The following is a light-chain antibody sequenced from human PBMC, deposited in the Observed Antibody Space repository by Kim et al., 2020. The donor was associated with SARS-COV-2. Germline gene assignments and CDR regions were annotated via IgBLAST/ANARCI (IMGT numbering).Light chain of an antibody. V-gene: IGLV3-1*01. J-gene: IGLJ2*01. CDR1: KLGDKY. Sequence: VSPVQTASITCSGDKLGDKYAFWYQQKPGQSPVLVIYQDSKRPSGIPERFSGSNSGNTATLTISGTQAMDEADYYCQAWDSSTEMVFGGGTQLTVL. CDR3: QAWDSSTEMV. CDR2: QDS.